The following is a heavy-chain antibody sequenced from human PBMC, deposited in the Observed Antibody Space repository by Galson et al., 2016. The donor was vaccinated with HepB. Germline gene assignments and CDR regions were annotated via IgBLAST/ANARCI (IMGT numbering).Heavy chain of an antibody. D-gene: IGHD4-17*01. J-gene: IGHJ4*02. V-gene: IGHV3-7*01. CDR1: GFPFSSFG. CDR2: INQDGSVK. CDR3: ARYHFGDYPFDY. Sequence: SLRLSCAASGFPFSSFGMSWVRQAPGKGLEWVANINQDGSVKNYVDSVKGRFTISRDNATNSLFLQMNSLRGEYTAVYFCARYHFGDYPFDYWGQGTLVTVSS.